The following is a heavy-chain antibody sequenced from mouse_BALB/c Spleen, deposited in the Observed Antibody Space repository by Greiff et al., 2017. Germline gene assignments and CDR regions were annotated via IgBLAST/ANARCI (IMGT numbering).Heavy chain of an antibody. CDR1: GYTFTDYE. CDR2: IDPETGGT. Sequence: VQLQQSGAELVRPGASVTLSCKASGYTFTDYEMHWVKQTPVHGLEWIGAIDPETGGTAYNQKFKGKATLTADKSSSTAYMELRSLTSEDSAVYYCTTITTVVEGYWGQGTTLTVSS. D-gene: IGHD1-1*01. CDR3: TTITTVVEGY. V-gene: IGHV1-15*01. J-gene: IGHJ2*01.